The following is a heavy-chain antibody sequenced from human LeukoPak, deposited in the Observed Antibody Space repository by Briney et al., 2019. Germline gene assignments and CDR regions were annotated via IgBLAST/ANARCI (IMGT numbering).Heavy chain of an antibody. V-gene: IGHV4-59*08. CDR1: GGSISSYY. Sequence: SETLSLTCTVSGGSISSYYWSWIRQPPGKGLEWIGYIYYSGSTNYNPSLKSRVTISVDTSKNQFSLKLNSVTAADTAVYYCARRRGYCSGGSCYFYFDYWGQGTLVTVSS. D-gene: IGHD2-15*01. CDR2: IYYSGST. CDR3: ARRRGYCSGGSCYFYFDY. J-gene: IGHJ4*02.